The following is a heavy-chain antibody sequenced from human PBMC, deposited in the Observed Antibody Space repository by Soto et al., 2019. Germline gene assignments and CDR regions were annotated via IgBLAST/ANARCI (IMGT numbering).Heavy chain of an antibody. Sequence: VXSVKVSCKASGYIFTCYYMPWVRQAPGQGPEWMGWINPNSGGTNYAQEFQGRVIMTRDTSISTAYMELSRLRSDDTAVYYCARHHYHILTGYYQEGDYWGQGSLVTVSS. CDR3: ARHHYHILTGYYQEGDY. V-gene: IGHV1-2*02. D-gene: IGHD3-9*01. CDR2: INPNSGGT. CDR1: GYIFTCYY. J-gene: IGHJ4*02.